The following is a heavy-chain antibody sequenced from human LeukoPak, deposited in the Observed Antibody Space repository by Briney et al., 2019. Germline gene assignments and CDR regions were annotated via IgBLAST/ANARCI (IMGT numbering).Heavy chain of an antibody. CDR2: ISYDGSNK. D-gene: IGHD6-19*01. CDR3: ARTSSGWYWHFDY. Sequence: GGSLRLSCAASGFTFSSYAMHWVRQAPGKGLEWVAVISYDGSNKYYADSVKGRFTISRDNSKNTLYLQMNSLRAEDTAVYYCARTSSGWYWHFDYWGQGTLVTVSS. CDR1: GFTFSSYA. J-gene: IGHJ4*02. V-gene: IGHV3-30*14.